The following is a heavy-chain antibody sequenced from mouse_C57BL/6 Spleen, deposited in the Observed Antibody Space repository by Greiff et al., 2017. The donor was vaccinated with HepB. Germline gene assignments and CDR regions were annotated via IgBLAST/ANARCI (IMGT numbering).Heavy chain of an antibody. J-gene: IGHJ4*01. CDR1: GFTFSDYG. Sequence: VQLKESGGGLVQPGGSLKLSCAASGFTFSDYGMAWVRQAPRKGPEWVAFISNLAYSIYYADTVTGRFTISRENAKNTLYLEMSSLRSEDTAMYYCARGTVYYAMDYWGQGTSVTVSS. CDR2: ISNLAYSI. D-gene: IGHD1-1*01. V-gene: IGHV5-15*01. CDR3: ARGTVYYAMDY.